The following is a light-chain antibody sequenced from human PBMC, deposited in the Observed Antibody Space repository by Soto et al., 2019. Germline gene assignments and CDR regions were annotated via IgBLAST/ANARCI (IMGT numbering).Light chain of an antibody. CDR3: QQYGSSST. V-gene: IGKV3-20*01. J-gene: IGKJ5*01. CDR2: GAS. Sequence: EIVLTQSPGTLSLSPGERATLSCRASQSVSSSYLAWYQQKPGQAPRLLIYGASSRATGIPDRFSGSGSGTDFTLTISRLEPEDFAVYYSQQYGSSSTFGQGTRLEI. CDR1: QSVSSSY.